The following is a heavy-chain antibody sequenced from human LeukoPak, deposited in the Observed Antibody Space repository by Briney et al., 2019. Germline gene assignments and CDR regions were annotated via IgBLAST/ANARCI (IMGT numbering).Heavy chain of an antibody. D-gene: IGHD3-9*01. CDR2: ISYDGSNK. CDR1: GFTFSSYA. Sequence: PGGSLRLSCAASGFTFSSYAMHWVRQAPGKGLEWVAVISYDGSNKYYADSVKGRFTISRDNSKNTLYLQMNSLRAEDTAVYYCARGGGDGYFDWLLRFQGYFDYWGQGTLVTVSS. J-gene: IGHJ4*02. V-gene: IGHV3-30*04. CDR3: ARGGGDGYFDWLLRFQGYFDY.